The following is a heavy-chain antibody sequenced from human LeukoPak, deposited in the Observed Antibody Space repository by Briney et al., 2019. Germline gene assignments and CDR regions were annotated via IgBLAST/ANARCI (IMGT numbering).Heavy chain of an antibody. D-gene: IGHD2-2*01. J-gene: IGHJ5*02. V-gene: IGHV3-21*01. CDR3: ARGGVPAAMGWFDP. Sequence: GGSLRLSCAASGFTFSSYGMNWVRQAPGKGLEWVSSISSSSPYIYYADSLRGRFTISRDNAKNSLYLQMNSLRAEDTAVYYCARGGVPAAMGWFDPWGQGTLVTVSS. CDR1: GFTFSSYG. CDR2: ISSSSPYI.